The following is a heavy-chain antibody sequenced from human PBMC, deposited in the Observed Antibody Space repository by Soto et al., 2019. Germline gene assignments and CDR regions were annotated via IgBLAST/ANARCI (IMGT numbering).Heavy chain of an antibody. CDR3: ARVAGGYGDGGFDY. CDR2: IYHSGST. J-gene: IGHJ4*02. CDR1: GGSISSGGHY. Sequence: QVQLQESGPGLVKPSQTLSLTCTVSGGSISSGGHYWSWIRQHPGKVLEWIGYIYHSGSTYYNSSLKSRVTISVDSSKTQFSLKLSSVTAADTAVYYCARVAGGYGDGGFDYWGQGTLVTVSS. D-gene: IGHD4-17*01. V-gene: IGHV4-31*03.